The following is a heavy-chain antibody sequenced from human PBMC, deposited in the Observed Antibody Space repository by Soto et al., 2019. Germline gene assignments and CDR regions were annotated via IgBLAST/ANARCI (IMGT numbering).Heavy chain of an antibody. Sequence: SETLSLTCAVSGYSISGGYYWGWIRQPPGKGLEWIGSIYHSGSTYYNPSLKSRVTISVDTSKNQFSLKLSSVTAADTAVYYCASQGYSSSWAYWGQGTLVTVSS. V-gene: IGHV4-38-2*01. J-gene: IGHJ4*02. CDR1: GYSISGGYY. D-gene: IGHD6-6*01. CDR3: ASQGYSSSWAY. CDR2: IYHSGST.